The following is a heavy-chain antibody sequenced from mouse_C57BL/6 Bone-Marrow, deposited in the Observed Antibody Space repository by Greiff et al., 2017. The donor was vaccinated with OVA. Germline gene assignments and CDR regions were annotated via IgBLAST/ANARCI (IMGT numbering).Heavy chain of an antibody. V-gene: IGHV14-4*01. CDR1: GFNIKDDY. D-gene: IGHD2-5*01. CDR3: TTSVTRKEGFAY. J-gene: IGHJ3*01. CDR2: IDPENGDT. Sequence: EVQLQQSGAELVRPGASVKLSCTASGFNIKDDYMHWVKQRPEQGLEWIGWIDPENGDTEYASKFQGKATITADTSSNTAYLQLSSLTSEDTAVYYCTTSVTRKEGFAYWGQGTLVTVSA.